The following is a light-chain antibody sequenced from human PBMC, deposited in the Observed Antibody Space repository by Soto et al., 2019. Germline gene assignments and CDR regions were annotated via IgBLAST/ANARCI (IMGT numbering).Light chain of an antibody. Sequence: QSVLTQPPSVSGAPGQRVTISCTGSSSNIGAGYDVHWYQHLPGTATRLLIYGNDRRTSGVHDRFSGSKAGTSASLYITGLQPEDEADYYCQSFDTSLRDSAIFWGGTQLTVL. CDR2: GND. J-gene: IGLJ7*01. CDR3: QSFDTSLRDSAI. V-gene: IGLV1-40*01. CDR1: SSNIGAGYD.